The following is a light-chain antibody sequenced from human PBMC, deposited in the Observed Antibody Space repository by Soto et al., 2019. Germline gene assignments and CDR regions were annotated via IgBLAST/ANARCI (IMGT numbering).Light chain of an antibody. CDR2: KVS. V-gene: IGKV2-30*02. CDR1: QSLVHSDGIAY. J-gene: IGKJ5*01. Sequence: DVVMTHSPLSRPVTLVHPASISCMSNQSLVHSDGIAYFSWFQQRPGRSPRRLIYKVSNRDSGVPARFSGSGSGTAFALKISRVEAEDVGVYYCMKGTHWPINFGQGTRLEIK. CDR3: MKGTHWPIN.